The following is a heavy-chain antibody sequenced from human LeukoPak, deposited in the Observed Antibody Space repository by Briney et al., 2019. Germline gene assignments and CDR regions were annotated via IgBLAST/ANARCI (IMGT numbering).Heavy chain of an antibody. Sequence: VGSLRLSCAASGFTFSSYSMNWVRQAPGQGLEGVSSISSSSSYIYYADSVKGRFTISGDNAKNSLYLQMNSLRAEDTAVYYCARDAELRYFDWLFPPRYFDLWGRGTLVTVSS. CDR2: ISSSSSYI. D-gene: IGHD3-9*01. J-gene: IGHJ2*01. CDR3: ARDAELRYFDWLFPPRYFDL. V-gene: IGHV3-21*01. CDR1: GFTFSSYS.